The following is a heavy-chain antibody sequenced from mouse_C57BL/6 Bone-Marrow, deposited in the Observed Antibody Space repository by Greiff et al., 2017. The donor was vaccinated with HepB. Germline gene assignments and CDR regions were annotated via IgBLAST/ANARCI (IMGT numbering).Heavy chain of an antibody. Sequence: QVQLQQPGAELVKPGASVKLSCKASGYTFTSYWMHWVKQRPGQGLEWIGMIHPNSGSTNYNEKFKSKATLTVDKSSSTAYMQLSSLTSEDSAVYYCARRGNRLRRAFDYWGQGTTLTGSS. CDR1: GYTFTSYW. D-gene: IGHD2-4*01. V-gene: IGHV1-64*01. CDR3: ARRGNRLRRAFDY. J-gene: IGHJ2*01. CDR2: IHPNSGST.